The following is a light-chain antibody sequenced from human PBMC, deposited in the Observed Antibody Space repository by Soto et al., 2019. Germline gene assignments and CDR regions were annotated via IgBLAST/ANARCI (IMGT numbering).Light chain of an antibody. Sequence: DIQLTQSPSFLSASVGDRVTITCRASQGISSYLAWYQQKPGKAPKLLIYAASTLPSGVPSRFSCSASGTEFTLTISSLQPEDFATYYCQQLNSYPPYTFGQGTKLDIK. CDR2: AAS. CDR3: QQLNSYPPYT. J-gene: IGKJ2*01. V-gene: IGKV1-9*01. CDR1: QGISSY.